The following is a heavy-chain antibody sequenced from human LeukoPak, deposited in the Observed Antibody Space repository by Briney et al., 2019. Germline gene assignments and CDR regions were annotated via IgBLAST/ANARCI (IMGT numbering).Heavy chain of an antibody. CDR1: GFTFSSYS. D-gene: IGHD6-6*01. CDR3: ARERAARPQYYFDY. Sequence: GGSLRLSCAASGFTFSSYSMNWVRQAPGKGLEWVSSISSSSSYIYYADSVKGRYTISRDNAKNSLYLQMNSLRAEDTAVYYCARERAARPQYYFDYWGQGTLVTVSS. V-gene: IGHV3-21*01. J-gene: IGHJ4*02. CDR2: ISSSSSYI.